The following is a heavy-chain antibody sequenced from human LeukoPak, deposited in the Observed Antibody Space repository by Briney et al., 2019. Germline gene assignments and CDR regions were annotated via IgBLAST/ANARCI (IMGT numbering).Heavy chain of an antibody. D-gene: IGHD3-22*01. CDR1: GDSVSSNSAA. J-gene: IGHJ4*02. CDR3: ARGTMIVVVKEDY. CDR2: TYYRSKWNN. V-gene: IGHV6-1*01. Sequence: SQTLSLTCAISGDSVSSNSAAWNWIRQSPSRGLEWLGRTYYRSKWNNDYAVSVKIRITINPDTSKNQFSLQLNSVTPEDTAVYYCARGTMIVVVKEDYWGQGTLVTVSS.